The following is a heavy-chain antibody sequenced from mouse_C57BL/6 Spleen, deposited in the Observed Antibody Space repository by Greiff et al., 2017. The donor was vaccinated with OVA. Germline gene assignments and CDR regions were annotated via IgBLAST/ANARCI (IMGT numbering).Heavy chain of an antibody. CDR2: IYPGDGDT. J-gene: IGHJ1*03. D-gene: IGHD2-3*01. Sequence: QVQLQQSGPELVKPGASVKISCKASGYAFSSSWMNWVKQRPGKGLEWIGRIYPGDGDTNYNGKFKGKATLTADKSSSTASMQLSSLTSEDSAVYFCARALYDGYYGGYFDVWGTGTTVTVSS. V-gene: IGHV1-82*01. CDR3: ARALYDGYYGGYFDV. CDR1: GYAFSSSW.